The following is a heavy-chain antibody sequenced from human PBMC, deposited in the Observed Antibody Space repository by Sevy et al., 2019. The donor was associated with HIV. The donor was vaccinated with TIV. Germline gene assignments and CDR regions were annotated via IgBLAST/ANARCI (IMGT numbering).Heavy chain of an antibody. CDR1: GFTFSSYG. D-gene: IGHD3-16*02. V-gene: IGHV3-33*01. CDR3: ARERSITFGGVIALHGHFDY. Sequence: GGSLRLSCAASGFTFSSYGMHWVRQAPGKGLEWVAVIWYDGSNKYYADSVKGRFTISRDNSKNTLYLQMNSLRAEDMAVYYCARERSITFGGVIALHGHFDYWGQGTLVTVSS. J-gene: IGHJ4*02. CDR2: IWYDGSNK.